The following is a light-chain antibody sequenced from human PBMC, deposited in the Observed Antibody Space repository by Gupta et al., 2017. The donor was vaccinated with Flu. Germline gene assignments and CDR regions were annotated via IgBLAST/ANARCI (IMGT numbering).Light chain of an antibody. Sequence: VEWATIKRNSRPSGCCNSIRKNYLAWYQQKPGQAPRLLIYCASSRATGVPDRFSGSGSGTEFTLTISRLEPEDFAVYYCQQEGSSPVTFGRGTKVEIK. J-gene: IGKJ4*01. CDR3: QQEGSSPVT. CDR1: PSGCCNSIRKNY. CDR2: CAS. V-gene: IGKV4-1*01.